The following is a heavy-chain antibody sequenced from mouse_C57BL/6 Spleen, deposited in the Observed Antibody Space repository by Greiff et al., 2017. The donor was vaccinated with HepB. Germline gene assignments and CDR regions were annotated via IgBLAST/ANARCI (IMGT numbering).Heavy chain of an antibody. CDR1: GFTFSDYG. D-gene: IGHD1-1*01. CDR3: ARRGYYYGSTYYFDY. J-gene: IGHJ2*01. Sequence: EVQLQESGGGLVKPGGSLKLSCAASGFTFSDYGMHWVRQAPEKGLEWVAYISSGSSTIYYADTVKGRFTIARDNAKNTLFLQMTSLRSEDTAMYYCARRGYYYGSTYYFDYWGQGTTLTVSS. CDR2: ISSGSSTI. V-gene: IGHV5-17*01.